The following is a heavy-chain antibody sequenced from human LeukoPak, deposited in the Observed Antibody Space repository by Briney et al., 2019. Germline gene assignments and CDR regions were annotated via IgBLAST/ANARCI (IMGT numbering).Heavy chain of an antibody. CDR3: ARGEGYYDFWSGYLGRVPYYYYYMDV. Sequence: GGSLRLYCAASGFTFSSYWMSWVRQAPGKGLEWVANIKQDGSEKYYVDSVKGRFTISRDNAKNSLYLQMNSLRAEDTAVYYCARGEGYYDFWSGYLGRVPYYYYYMDVWGKGTTVTVSS. D-gene: IGHD3-3*01. J-gene: IGHJ6*03. CDR1: GFTFSSYW. CDR2: IKQDGSEK. V-gene: IGHV3-7*01.